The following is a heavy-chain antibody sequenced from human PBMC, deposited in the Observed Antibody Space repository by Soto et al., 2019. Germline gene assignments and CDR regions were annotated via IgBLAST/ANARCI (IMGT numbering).Heavy chain of an antibody. V-gene: IGHV4-59*01. J-gene: IGHJ3*02. Sequence: SETLSLTCTVSGGSISSYCWSWIRQPPGKGLEWIGYLCYGGSTNYNRSLKSRVTISVDTSKNQFSLTLTSVTAADTAVYYCEAPKGGAFDIWGQGTMVTVSS. D-gene: IGHD1-26*01. CDR2: LCYGGST. CDR1: GGSISSYC. CDR3: EAPKGGAFDI.